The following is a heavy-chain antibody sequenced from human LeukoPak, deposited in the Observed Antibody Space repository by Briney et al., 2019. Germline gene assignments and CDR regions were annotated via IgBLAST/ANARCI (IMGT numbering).Heavy chain of an antibody. CDR1: GGSISSSSYY. CDR3: ARGGYREYNWFDP. V-gene: IGHV4-39*01. Sequence: PSQTLSLTCTVSGGSISSSSYYWGWIRRPPGKGLEWIGSIYYSGSTYYNPSLKSRVTISVDTSKNQFSLKLSSVTAADTAVYYCARGGYREYNWFDPWGQGTLVTVSS. D-gene: IGHD5-18*01. J-gene: IGHJ5*02. CDR2: IYYSGST.